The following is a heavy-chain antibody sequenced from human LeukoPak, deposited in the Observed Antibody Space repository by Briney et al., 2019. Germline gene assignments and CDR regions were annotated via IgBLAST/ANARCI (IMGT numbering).Heavy chain of an antibody. CDR1: GGSISSHY. Sequence: PSGTLSLTCTVSGGSISSHYWSWIRQPPGKGLEWIAYLFDSVNTKDKPSLQSRLTLSADTSKNQFSLRLSSVTAADTAVYYCATIKRGSIFGYFDFWGQGIKVTVSS. CDR2: LFDSVNT. D-gene: IGHD5-18*01. J-gene: IGHJ4*02. CDR3: ATIKRGSIFGYFDF. V-gene: IGHV4-59*11.